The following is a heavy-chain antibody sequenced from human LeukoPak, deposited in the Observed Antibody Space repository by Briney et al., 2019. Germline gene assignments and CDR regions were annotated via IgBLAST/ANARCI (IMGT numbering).Heavy chain of an antibody. CDR3: AKIDWEYYYDSSGYYYGAFDI. V-gene: IGHV3-23*01. CDR1: GFTFSSCA. J-gene: IGHJ3*02. CDR2: ISGNGDST. D-gene: IGHD3-22*01. Sequence: GGSLRLSCTASGFTFSSCAMSWVRQAPGKGLEWVSGISGNGDSTYIADSVKGRFTISRDNSKNTLYLQMNSLRAEDTAVYYCAKIDWEYYYDSSGYYYGAFDIWGQGTMVTVSS.